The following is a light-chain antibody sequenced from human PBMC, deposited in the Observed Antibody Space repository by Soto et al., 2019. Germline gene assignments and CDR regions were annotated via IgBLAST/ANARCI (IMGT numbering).Light chain of an antibody. Sequence: EIVMTQSPATLSVSPGERATVSCRASQSVSSNLAWYQQKPGQAPRLLIYGASTRATGIPARFSGRGSGTSFTLTLVSLQSEDFALYYCQQYHNWPRTFGQGTQLEIK. CDR3: QQYHNWPRT. CDR1: QSVSSN. V-gene: IGKV3-15*01. CDR2: GAS. J-gene: IGKJ2*01.